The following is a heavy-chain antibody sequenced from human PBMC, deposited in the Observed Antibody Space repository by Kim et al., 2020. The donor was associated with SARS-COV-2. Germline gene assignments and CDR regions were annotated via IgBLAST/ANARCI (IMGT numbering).Heavy chain of an antibody. J-gene: IGHJ2*01. CDR1: GFTFSGSA. CDR2: IRSKANSYAT. Sequence: GGSLRLSCAASGFTFSGSAMHWVRQASGKGLEWVGRIRSKANSYATAYAASVKGRFTISRDDSKNTAYLQMNSLKTEDTAVYYCTGKGPVTMVRGVIPDWYFDLWGRGTLVTVSS. V-gene: IGHV3-73*01. D-gene: IGHD3-10*01. CDR3: TGKGPVTMVRGVIPDWYFDL.